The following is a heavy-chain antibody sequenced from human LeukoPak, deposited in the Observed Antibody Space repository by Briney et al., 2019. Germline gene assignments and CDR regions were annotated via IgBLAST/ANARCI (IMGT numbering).Heavy chain of an antibody. J-gene: IGHJ1*01. CDR2: ISYDGSNE. D-gene: IGHD6-19*01. Sequence: PGGSLRLSCAASGFTFSSYVMHWVRQAPGKGLEWVAIISYDGSNEYYADSVKGRFTISRDNSKNTLYLQMNSLRAADTAVYYCARAAGNEYFQHWGQGTLVTVSS. V-gene: IGHV3-30*04. CDR3: ARAAGNEYFQH. CDR1: GFTFSSYV.